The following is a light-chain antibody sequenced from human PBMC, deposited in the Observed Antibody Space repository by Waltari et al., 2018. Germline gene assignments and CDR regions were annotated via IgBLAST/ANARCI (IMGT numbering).Light chain of an antibody. CDR2: GAS. J-gene: IGKJ1*01. V-gene: IGKV3-20*01. CDR3: QHYVRLPAT. CDR1: QTVSRT. Sequence: IVLTQSPGTLFLSPGERATLSCTASQTVSRTLAWYQQKPGQAPRLLIYGASIRATGIPDRFSGSGSGTDFSLTISRLEPEDFAVYYCQHYVRLPATFGQGTKVEIK.